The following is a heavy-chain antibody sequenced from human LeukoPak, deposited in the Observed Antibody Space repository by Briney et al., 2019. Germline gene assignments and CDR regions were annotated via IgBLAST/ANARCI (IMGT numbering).Heavy chain of an antibody. J-gene: IGHJ4*02. CDR2: ISGGGANT. CDR3: AKGPAKGSPYYFDY. V-gene: IGHV3-23*01. D-gene: IGHD4/OR15-4a*01. Sequence: GGSLRLSCAAPGFTFSSYAMSWVRQAPGKGLEWVSGISGGGANTYYADSVKGRFTISRDNSKNTLYLQMNSLRAEDTAVYYCAKGPAKGSPYYFDYWGQGTLVTVSS. CDR1: GFTFSSYA.